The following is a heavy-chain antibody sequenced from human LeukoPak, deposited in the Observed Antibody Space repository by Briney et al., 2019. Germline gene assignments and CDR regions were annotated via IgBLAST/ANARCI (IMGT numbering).Heavy chain of an antibody. Sequence: SETLSLTCAVYGGSFSGYYWSWIRQPPGKGLEWIGEINHSGSTNYNPSLKSRVTISVETSKNQFSLKLSSVTAADTAVYYCARGRLAYSSGWYSDYWGQGTLVTVSS. CDR2: INHSGST. D-gene: IGHD6-19*01. J-gene: IGHJ4*02. V-gene: IGHV4-34*01. CDR1: GGSFSGYY. CDR3: ARGRLAYSSGWYSDY.